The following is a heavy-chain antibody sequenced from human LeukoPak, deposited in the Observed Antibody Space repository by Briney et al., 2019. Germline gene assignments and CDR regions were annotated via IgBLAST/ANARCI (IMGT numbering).Heavy chain of an antibody. V-gene: IGHV1-69*05. D-gene: IGHD6-13*01. CDR3: AKDQSSSSWYYFDY. Sequence: SVKVSCKASGGTFSSYAISWVRQAPGQGLEWMGGIIPIFGTANYAQKFQGRVTITRDTSASTAYMELSSLRSEDTAVYYCAKDQSSSSWYYFDYWGQGTLVTVSS. CDR1: GGTFSSYA. CDR2: IIPIFGTA. J-gene: IGHJ4*02.